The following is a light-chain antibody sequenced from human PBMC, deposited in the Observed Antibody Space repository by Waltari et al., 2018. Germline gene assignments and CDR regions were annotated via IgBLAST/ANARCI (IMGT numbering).Light chain of an antibody. CDR2: DVS. CDR3: ASYTSSNTVI. Sequence: QSALTQPASVSGSAGQSIAISCSGTNSDIGRYNYVSWYQQHPGNAPRLIIYDVSRWPPGVSKRFIGSKAGITASLAISGLQAEDEGDYFCASYTSSNTVIFGGGTRVTVL. CDR1: NSDIGRYNY. V-gene: IGLV2-14*03. J-gene: IGLJ2*01.